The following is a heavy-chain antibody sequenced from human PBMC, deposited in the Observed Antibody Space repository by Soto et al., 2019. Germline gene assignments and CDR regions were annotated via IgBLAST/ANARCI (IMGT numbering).Heavy chain of an antibody. CDR3: ARGIATGQLDP. CDR1: GYTFTRYT. J-gene: IGHJ5*02. D-gene: IGHD2-21*01. Sequence: QVQLVQSGAEVKKPGASVKISRKASGYTFTRYTMNWVRQAPGQRLEWMGWINPDNGNTKSSQKFKDRVTMTRDTSASTAYMDLSSLRSEDTAVYYCARGIATGQLDPWGQGTLVTVSA. V-gene: IGHV1-3*01. CDR2: INPDNGNT.